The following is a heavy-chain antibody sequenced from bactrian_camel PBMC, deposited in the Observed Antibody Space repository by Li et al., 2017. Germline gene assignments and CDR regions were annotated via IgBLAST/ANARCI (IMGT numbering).Heavy chain of an antibody. V-gene: IGHV3S53*01. CDR1: GSRYSSLC. Sequence: HVQLVESGGGSVQAGGSLRLSCAASGSRYSSLCMGWFRQSPGKEREGVATLVEDGTTKYADFVEGRFTISKDKGKNILYLQMNSLKPADTGMYTCACAIARTYGAAEKLSAAPYNYWGQGTQVTVS. CDR2: LVEDGTT. J-gene: IGHJ4*01. D-gene: IGHD3*01. CDR3: ACAIARTYGAAEKLSAAPYNY.